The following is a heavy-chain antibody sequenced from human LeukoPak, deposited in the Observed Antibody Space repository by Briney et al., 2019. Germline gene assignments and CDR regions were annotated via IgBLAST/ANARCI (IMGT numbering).Heavy chain of an antibody. V-gene: IGHV3-7*01. CDR1: KFTFSSYW. CDR3: ATTLIREGSFT. Sequence: PGGSLRLSCAASKFTFSSYWTSWVRQGPGKGLEWVANIKQDGSEKYYVDSVKGRFTISRDNAKNSLYLQMNGLRAEDTAVYYCATTLIREGSFTWGQGTLVTVSS. CDR2: IKQDGSEK. D-gene: IGHD3-10*01. J-gene: IGHJ5*02.